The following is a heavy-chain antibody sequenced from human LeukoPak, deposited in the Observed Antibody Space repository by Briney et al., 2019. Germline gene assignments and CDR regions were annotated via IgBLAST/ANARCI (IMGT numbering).Heavy chain of an antibody. V-gene: IGHV3-9*01. Sequence: PGGSLRLSCAASGFTFDDYAMHWVRQALGKGLEWVSGISWNSGSIGYADSVKGRFTISRDNAKNSLYLQMNSLRAEDTALYYCAKVSSGSYYGAFGYWGQGTLVTVSS. CDR1: GFTFDDYA. J-gene: IGHJ4*02. CDR3: AKVSSGSYYGAFGY. CDR2: ISWNSGSI. D-gene: IGHD1-26*01.